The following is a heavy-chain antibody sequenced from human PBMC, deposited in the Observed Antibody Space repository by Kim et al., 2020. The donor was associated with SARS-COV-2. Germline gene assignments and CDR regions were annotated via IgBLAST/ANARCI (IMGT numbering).Heavy chain of an antibody. J-gene: IGHJ1*01. V-gene: IGHV4-34*01. D-gene: IGHD2-2*01. CDR3: ARSGRYCSSTSCQRYFQH. Sequence: KSRVTISVDTSKNQFSLKLSSVTAADTAVYYCARSGRYCSSTSCQRYFQHWGQGTLVTVSS.